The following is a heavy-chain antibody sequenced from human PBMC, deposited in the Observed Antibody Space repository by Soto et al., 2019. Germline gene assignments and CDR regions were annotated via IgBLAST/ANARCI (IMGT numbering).Heavy chain of an antibody. D-gene: IGHD1-20*01. Sequence: SETLSLTCTVSGGSVNSGGYHWSWIRQHPGKGLEWIGDIYYSGSTYYNPSLKSRVTISIDTSTNHFSLHLSALTAADTAVYYCPRDQITKWNYYGMDVWGQGTTVTVSS. V-gene: IGHV4-31*03. J-gene: IGHJ6*02. CDR2: IYYSGST. CDR1: GGSVNSGGYH. CDR3: PRDQITKWNYYGMDV.